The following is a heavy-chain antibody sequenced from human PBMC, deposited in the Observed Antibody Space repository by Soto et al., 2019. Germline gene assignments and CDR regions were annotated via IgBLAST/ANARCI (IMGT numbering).Heavy chain of an antibody. D-gene: IGHD3-22*01. CDR2: ISYDGSNK. V-gene: IGHV3-30-3*01. J-gene: IGHJ6*02. CDR3: ARANDHYDRRGGMDV. Sequence: QVQLVESGGGVVQPGRSLRLSCAASGFTFSSYAMHWVRQAPGKGLEWVAVISYDGSNKYYADSVKGRFTISRDNSKNTLYLQMNSLRAEDTAVYYCARANDHYDRRGGMDVWGQGTTVTVSS. CDR1: GFTFSSYA.